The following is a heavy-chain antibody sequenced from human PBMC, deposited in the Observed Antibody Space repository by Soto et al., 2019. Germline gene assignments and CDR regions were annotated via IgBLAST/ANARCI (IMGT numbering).Heavy chain of an antibody. CDR3: AKVMWLATGNYYGMDV. Sequence: GGSLRLSCAASGFTFDDYTMHWVRQAPGKGLEWVSHISWDGGSTYYADSVKGRFTISRDNSKNSLYLQMNSLRTEDTALYYCAKVMWLATGNYYGMDVWGQGTTVTVSS. V-gene: IGHV3-43*01. CDR1: GFTFDDYT. J-gene: IGHJ6*02. D-gene: IGHD6-19*01. CDR2: ISWDGGST.